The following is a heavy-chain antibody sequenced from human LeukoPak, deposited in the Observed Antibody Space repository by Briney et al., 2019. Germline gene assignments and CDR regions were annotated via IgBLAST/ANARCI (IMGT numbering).Heavy chain of an antibody. V-gene: IGHV3-7*01. CDR3: ARERITMVRGGINYYYYYGMDV. D-gene: IGHD3-10*01. Sequence: PGGSLRLSCAASGFTFSSHWMSWVRQAPGKGLEWVANIKQDGSEKYYVDSVKGRFTISRDNAKNSLYLQMNSLRAEDTAVYYCARERITMVRGGINYYYYYGMDVWGQGTTVTVSS. CDR1: GFTFSSHW. J-gene: IGHJ6*02. CDR2: IKQDGSEK.